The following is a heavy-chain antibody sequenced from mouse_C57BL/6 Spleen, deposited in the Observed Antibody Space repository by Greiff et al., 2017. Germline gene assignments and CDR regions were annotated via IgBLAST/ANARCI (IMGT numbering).Heavy chain of an antibody. CDR2: IHPNSGST. V-gene: IGHV1-64*01. Sequence: QVQLQQPGAELVKPGASVKLSCKASGYTFTSYWMHWVKQRPGQGLEWIGMIHPNSGSTNYNEKFKSKATLTVDKSSSTAYMQLSSLTSEVSAVYYYAREMGYGSSYDYYDMDYWGQGTSVTVSS. CDR3: AREMGYGSSYDYYDMDY. CDR1: GYTFTSYW. J-gene: IGHJ4*01. D-gene: IGHD1-1*01.